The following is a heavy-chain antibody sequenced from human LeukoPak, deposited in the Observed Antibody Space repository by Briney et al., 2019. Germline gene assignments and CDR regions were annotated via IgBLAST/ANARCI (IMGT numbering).Heavy chain of an antibody. CDR1: TFTFSSYS. Sequence: GGSLRLSCAASTFTFSSYSMHWVRQAPGKGLEWVSSISSSSSFIYYADSVKGRFSISRDNAKNPLFLQMNSLRAEDTAVYYCAKGTTVTTFDYWGQGTLVTVSS. V-gene: IGHV3-21*01. D-gene: IGHD4-17*01. CDR2: ISSSSSFI. J-gene: IGHJ4*02. CDR3: AKGTTVTTFDY.